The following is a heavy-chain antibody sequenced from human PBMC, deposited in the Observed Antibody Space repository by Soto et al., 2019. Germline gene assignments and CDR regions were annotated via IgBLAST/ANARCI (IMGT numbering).Heavy chain of an antibody. Sequence: SETLSLTCAVSGYSISSGYYWGWIRQPPGKGLEWIGSIYHSGSTYYNPSLKSRVTISVDTSKNQFSLKLSSVTAADTAVYYCAGGYSSGWYYYYYGMDVWGQGTTVTVS. CDR1: GYSISSGYY. J-gene: IGHJ6*02. V-gene: IGHV4-38-2*01. D-gene: IGHD6-19*01. CDR3: AGGYSSGWYYYYYGMDV. CDR2: IYHSGST.